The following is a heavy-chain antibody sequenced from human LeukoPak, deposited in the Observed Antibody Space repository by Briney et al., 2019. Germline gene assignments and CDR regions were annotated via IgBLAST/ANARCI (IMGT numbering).Heavy chain of an antibody. J-gene: IGHJ3*02. Sequence: ASVKVSCKASGYTFTNYGISWVRQAPGQGLEWMGWISAHNGNTNSAQKFQGRVTMTTDTSTSTAYMELRSLGFDDTAEYYCARDPHKYDTNDDTFDIWGQGTMVTVSS. V-gene: IGHV1-18*01. D-gene: IGHD2-8*01. CDR2: ISAHNGNT. CDR1: GYTFTNYG. CDR3: ARDPHKYDTNDDTFDI.